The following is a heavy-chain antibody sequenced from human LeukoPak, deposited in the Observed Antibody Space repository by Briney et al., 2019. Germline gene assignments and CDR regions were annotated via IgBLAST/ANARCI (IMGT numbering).Heavy chain of an antibody. J-gene: IGHJ5*02. CDR2: IYYSGST. Sequence: PSETLSPTCTVSGGCISSYYWSWIRQPPGKGLEWIGYIYYSGSTNYNPSLKSRVTISVDTSKNQFSLKLSSVTAADTAVYYCARRPDWFDPWGQGTLVTVSS. CDR3: ARRPDWFDP. V-gene: IGHV4-59*08. CDR1: GGCISSYY.